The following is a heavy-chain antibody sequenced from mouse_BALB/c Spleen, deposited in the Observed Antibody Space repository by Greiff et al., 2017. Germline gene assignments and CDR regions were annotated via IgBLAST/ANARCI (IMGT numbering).Heavy chain of an antibody. V-gene: IGHV5-12-1*01. CDR1: GFAFSSYD. CDR2: ISSGGGST. CDR3: ARHNYGSSFAWFAY. D-gene: IGHD1-1*01. J-gene: IGHJ3*01. Sequence: EVQRVESGGGLVQPGGSRKLSCAASGFAFSSYDMSWVRQTPEKRLEWVAYISSGGGSTYYPDTVKGRFTISRDNAKNTLYLQMSSLKSEDTAMYYCARHNYGSSFAWFAYWGQGTLVTVSA.